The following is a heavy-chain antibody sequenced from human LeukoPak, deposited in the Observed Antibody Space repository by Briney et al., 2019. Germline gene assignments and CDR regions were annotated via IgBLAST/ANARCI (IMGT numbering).Heavy chain of an antibody. V-gene: IGHV3-30*03. CDR3: ARDLSPVVRASPMGY. J-gene: IGHJ4*02. Sequence: GGSLRLSCAASGFTFTSYGMHWVRQAPGKGLEWVALITYDGYYKYYSDSVKGRFTISSDTSKNTLYLQMNSLRAEDTAVYSCARDLSPVVRASPMGYWGQGTLVTVSS. CDR2: ITYDGYYK. CDR1: GFTFTSYG. D-gene: IGHD3-10*01.